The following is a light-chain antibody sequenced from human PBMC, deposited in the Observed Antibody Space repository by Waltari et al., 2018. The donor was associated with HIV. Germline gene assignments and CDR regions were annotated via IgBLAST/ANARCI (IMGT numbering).Light chain of an antibody. CDR3: QQLNTYPLYT. V-gene: IGKV1-9*01. J-gene: IGKJ2*01. CDR2: AAS. CDR1: QGISNH. Sequence: DIQLTQSPSFLSASVGVRVTITCRASQGISNHLAWYQQNPGRAPKLLIYAASTLQSGVPSRFSGSGSGTEFTLTISSLQPEDFATYYGQQLNTYPLYTFGQGTKLEIK.